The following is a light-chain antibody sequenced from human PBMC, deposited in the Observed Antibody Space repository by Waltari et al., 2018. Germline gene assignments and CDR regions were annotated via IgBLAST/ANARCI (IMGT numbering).Light chain of an antibody. J-gene: IGKJ2*01. V-gene: IGKV3-20*01. CDR3: QQYGSSPRYT. CDR2: ETS. Sequence: EIVLTQSPGTLSLSPGERVTLSCRASQTVISSYLAWYQQKPGQAPRLLIYETSSRATGIQDRFSGSRSGTDFTLTISRLEPEDSAVYYCQQYGSSPRYTFGQGTKLEIK. CDR1: QTVISSY.